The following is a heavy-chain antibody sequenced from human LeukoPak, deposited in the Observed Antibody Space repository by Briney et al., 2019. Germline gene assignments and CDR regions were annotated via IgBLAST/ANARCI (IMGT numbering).Heavy chain of an antibody. CDR1: GGSFSGYY. V-gene: IGHV4-34*01. Sequence: SETLSLTCAVYGGSFSGYYWSWIRQPPGKGLEWIGEINHSGSTNYNPSLKSRVVISLDTSKSQLSLKLSPVTAADTATYFCARAGRGTSSRALDYWGQGTLVTVSS. CDR2: INHSGST. CDR3: ARAGRGTSSRALDY. J-gene: IGHJ4*02. D-gene: IGHD1-1*01.